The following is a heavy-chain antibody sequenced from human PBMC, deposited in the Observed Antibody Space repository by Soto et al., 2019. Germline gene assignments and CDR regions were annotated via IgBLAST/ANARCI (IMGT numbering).Heavy chain of an antibody. CDR3: ARDWRYYDFWSGYPAGYYGMDV. J-gene: IGHJ6*02. Sequence: GRSLRLSCAASGFTFSSYWMSWVRQAPGKGLEWVANIKQDGSEKYYVDSVKGRFTISRDNAKNSLYLQMNSLRAEDTAVYYCARDWRYYDFWSGYPAGYYGMDVWGQGTTVTVSS. V-gene: IGHV3-7*03. D-gene: IGHD3-3*01. CDR1: GFTFSSYW. CDR2: IKQDGSEK.